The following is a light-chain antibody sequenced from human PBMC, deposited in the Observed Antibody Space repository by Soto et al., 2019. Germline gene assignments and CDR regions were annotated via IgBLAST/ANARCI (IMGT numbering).Light chain of an antibody. J-gene: IGKJ1*01. V-gene: IGKV3-20*01. CDR1: QSVGNN. Sequence: EIVMTQSPGTLSVSPGERVTLYCRAIQSVGNNLSWHQQKPGQAPRLXIYGASSRETGTPDRFSGSGAGTEFTLTISRLQPEDFEVDDCQQYGSSPWTFGQGTKVDIK. CDR3: QQYGSSPWT. CDR2: GAS.